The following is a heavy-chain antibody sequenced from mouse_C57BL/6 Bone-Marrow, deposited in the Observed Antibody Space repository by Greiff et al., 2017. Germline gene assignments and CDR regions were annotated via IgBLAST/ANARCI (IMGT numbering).Heavy chain of an antibody. V-gene: IGHV5-17*01. CDR3: ARPFITTVGGYFDY. D-gene: IGHD1-1*01. CDR2: ISSGSSTI. Sequence: EVQVVESGGGLVKPGGSLKLSCAASGFTFSDYGMHWVRQAPEKGLEWVAYISSGSSTIYYADTVKGRFTISRDNAKNTLFLQMTSLRSEDTAMYYCARPFITTVGGYFDYWGQGTTLTVSS. CDR1: GFTFSDYG. J-gene: IGHJ2*01.